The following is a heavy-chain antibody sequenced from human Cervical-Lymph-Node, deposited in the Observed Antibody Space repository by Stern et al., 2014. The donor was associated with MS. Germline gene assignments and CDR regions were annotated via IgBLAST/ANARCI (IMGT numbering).Heavy chain of an antibody. CDR2: IYYSGST. D-gene: IGHD4-17*01. Sequence: QVQLQESGPGLVKPSETLSLTCTVSGGSISSSSYYWGWIRQPPGKGLEWIGSIYYSGSTYYNPSPKSRVTTSAATPQNQFTLTLSSVTAADTAVYYCARDYGDYVDGNWFDPWGQGTLVTVSS. V-gene: IGHV4-39*01. CDR1: GGSISSSSYY. CDR3: ARDYGDYVDGNWFDP. J-gene: IGHJ5*02.